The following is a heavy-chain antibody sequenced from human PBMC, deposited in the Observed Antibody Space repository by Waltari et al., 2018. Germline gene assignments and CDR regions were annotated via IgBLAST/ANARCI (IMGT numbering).Heavy chain of an antibody. D-gene: IGHD4-17*01. V-gene: IGHV4-34*01. Sequence: QVQLQQWGAGLLKPSEPLSLTCAVYGGSFSGYSWSWIRQPPGKGLEWIGEINHSGRTNYNPSLKSGVTIAVDTSKNQFSLKLSSVTAADTAVYYCATLHYGDYYYYGMDVWGQGTTVTVSS. CDR3: ATLHYGDYYYYGMDV. CDR2: INHSGRT. J-gene: IGHJ6*02. CDR1: GGSFSGYS.